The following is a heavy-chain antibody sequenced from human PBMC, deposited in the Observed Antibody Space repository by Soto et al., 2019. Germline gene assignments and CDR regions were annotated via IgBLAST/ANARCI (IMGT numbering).Heavy chain of an antibody. CDR2: TYYRSKWYN. V-gene: IGHV6-1*01. Sequence: KQSQTLSLTCAISGDSVSSNSAAWNWIRQSPSRGLEWLGRTYYRSKWYNDYAVSVKSRITINPDTSKNQFSLQLNSVTPEDTAVYYCARAPFGIAVAGKRYYYYYMDVWGKGTTVTVSS. CDR3: ARAPFGIAVAGKRYYYYYMDV. CDR1: GDSVSSNSAA. J-gene: IGHJ6*03. D-gene: IGHD6-19*01.